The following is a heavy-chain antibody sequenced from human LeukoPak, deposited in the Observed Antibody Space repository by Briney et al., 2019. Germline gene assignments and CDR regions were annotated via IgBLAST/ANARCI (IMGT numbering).Heavy chain of an antibody. D-gene: IGHD3-22*01. Sequence: SETLSLTCTVSGGSISSYYWSWIRQPPGKGLEWIGYIYSSGSTTYNPSLKSRVTISVDTSKNQFSLKLSSVTAADTAVYYCARDSYYYDSSGYRRPDAFDIWGQGTMVTVSS. CDR1: GGSISSYY. V-gene: IGHV4-59*12. J-gene: IGHJ3*02. CDR3: ARDSYYYDSSGYRRPDAFDI. CDR2: IYSSGST.